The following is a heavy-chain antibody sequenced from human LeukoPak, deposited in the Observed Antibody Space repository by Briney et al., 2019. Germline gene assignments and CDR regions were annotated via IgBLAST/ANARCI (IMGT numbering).Heavy chain of an antibody. CDR3: AKDLFLRRYYDSSGYAPNDY. CDR1: GFTFSSYA. D-gene: IGHD3-22*01. Sequence: PGGSLRLSCAASGFTFSSYAMSWVRQAPGKGLEWVSAISGSGGSTYYADSVKGRFTISRDNSKNTLYLQMNSLRAEDTAVYYCAKDLFLRRYYDSSGYAPNDYWGQGTLVTVSS. CDR2: ISGSGGST. V-gene: IGHV3-23*01. J-gene: IGHJ4*02.